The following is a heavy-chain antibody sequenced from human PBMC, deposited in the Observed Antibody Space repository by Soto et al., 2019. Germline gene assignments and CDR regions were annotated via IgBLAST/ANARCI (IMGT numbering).Heavy chain of an antibody. CDR2: IYYSGST. CDR3: ARAPPPLYSSSWYYFDY. CDR1: GGSISSYY. D-gene: IGHD6-13*01. J-gene: IGHJ4*02. V-gene: IGHV4-59*01. Sequence: PSETLSLTCSVSGGSISSYYWSWIRQPPGKGLEWIGYIYYSGSTNYNPSLKSRVTISVDTSKNQFSLKLSSVTAADTAVYYCARAPPPLYSSSWYYFDYWGQGTLVTASS.